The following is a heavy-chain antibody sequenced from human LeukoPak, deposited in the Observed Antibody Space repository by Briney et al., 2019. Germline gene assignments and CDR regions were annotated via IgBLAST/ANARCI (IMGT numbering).Heavy chain of an antibody. D-gene: IGHD6-13*01. CDR1: GASISSYY. J-gene: IGHJ4*02. CDR2: IYYSGST. Sequence: PSETLSLTCTVSGASISSYYWSWIRQPPGKGLEWIGYIYYSGSTKYNPSLKSRVTISVDTSKSPFSLKVSSVTAEDTAVYYCASGPYPAAGTDHQFDYWGQGTLVTVSS. V-gene: IGHV4-59*01. CDR3: ASGPYPAAGTDHQFDY.